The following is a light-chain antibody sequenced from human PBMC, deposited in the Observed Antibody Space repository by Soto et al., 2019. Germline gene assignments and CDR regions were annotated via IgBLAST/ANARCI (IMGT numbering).Light chain of an antibody. V-gene: IGLV2-14*01. CDR3: SSYTSSIL. J-gene: IGLJ2*01. CDR1: SSDVGGYNY. CDR2: DVS. Sequence: QSVLTQPASVSGSSGQSITISCTGTSSDVGGYNYVSWYQQQPDKAPKLMIYDVSNRPSGVSNRFSGSKSANTASLTISGLQAEDVADYYCSSYTSSILFGGGTKLTVL.